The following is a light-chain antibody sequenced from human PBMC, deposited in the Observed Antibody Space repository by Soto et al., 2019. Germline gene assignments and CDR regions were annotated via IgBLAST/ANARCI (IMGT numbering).Light chain of an antibody. J-gene: IGLJ1*01. CDR3: FSYTSSGTYV. Sequence: QSALTQPASVSGSPGQSITISCTGTSSDVGNYKYVSWYQQHPGKAPKLVIYEVSNRPSGVSNRFSGSKSGNTASLTISGLQAEDETDYYCFSYTSSGTYVFGTGTKV. V-gene: IGLV2-14*01. CDR2: EVS. CDR1: SSDVGNYKY.